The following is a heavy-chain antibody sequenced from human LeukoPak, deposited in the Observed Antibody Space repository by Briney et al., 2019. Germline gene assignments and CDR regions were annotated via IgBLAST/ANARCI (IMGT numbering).Heavy chain of an antibody. D-gene: IGHD3-10*02. V-gene: IGHV3-48*03. CDR1: GFSFSSYE. CDR3: AELGITMIGGV. Sequence: PGGSLRLSCAASGFSFSSYEMNWVRQAPGKGLEWVSYISSSGSTIYYADSVKGRFTISRDNAKNSLYLQMNSLRAEDTAVYYCAELGITMIGGVWGKGTTVTISS. CDR2: ISSSGSTI. J-gene: IGHJ6*04.